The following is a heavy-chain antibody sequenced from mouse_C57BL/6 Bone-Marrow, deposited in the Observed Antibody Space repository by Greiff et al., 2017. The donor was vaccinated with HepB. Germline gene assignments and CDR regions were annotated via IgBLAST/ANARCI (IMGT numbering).Heavy chain of an antibody. V-gene: IGHV1-26*01. CDR3: AMID. CDR1: GYTFTDYY. CDR2: INPNNGGT. J-gene: IGHJ2*01. Sequence: EVQLVESGPELVKPGASVKISCKASGYTFTDYYMTWVKQSHGKSLEWIGDINPNNGGTSYNQKFKGKATLTVDKSSSTAYMELRSLTSEDAAVYYCAMIDWGQGTTLTGSS.